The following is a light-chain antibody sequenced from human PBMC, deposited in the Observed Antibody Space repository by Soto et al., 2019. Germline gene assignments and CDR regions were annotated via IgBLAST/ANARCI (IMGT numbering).Light chain of an antibody. Sequence: DIQMTQSPSSLSASVGDRVTITCRASQDISNSLAWYQQKPGKVPKVLIYATSILQSGVPARFSGSGSGTDFTLTISSLQPEDVATYYCQNYNSAPLTFGGGPKVEI. CDR2: ATS. CDR3: QNYNSAPLT. V-gene: IGKV1-27*01. J-gene: IGKJ4*01. CDR1: QDISNS.